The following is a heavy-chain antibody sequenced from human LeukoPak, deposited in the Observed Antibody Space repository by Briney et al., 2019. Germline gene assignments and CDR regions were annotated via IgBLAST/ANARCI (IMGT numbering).Heavy chain of an antibody. J-gene: IGHJ4*02. V-gene: IGHV1-2*02. CDR1: GYTFTGYY. CDR3: ARSVAVAGSPLGY. D-gene: IGHD6-19*01. Sequence: ASVKVSCEASGYTFTGYYIHWVPQAPGQGLEWMGWINPNSGGTNYAQKFQGRVTMTRDTSISTAYMELSRLRSDDTAVYYCARSVAVAGSPLGYWGQGTLVTVSS. CDR2: INPNSGGT.